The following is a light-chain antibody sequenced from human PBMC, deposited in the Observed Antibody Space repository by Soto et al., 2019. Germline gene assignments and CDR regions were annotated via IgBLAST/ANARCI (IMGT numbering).Light chain of an antibody. CDR3: QQYGRSPLFT. CDR2: GAS. J-gene: IGKJ3*01. CDR1: QSVISDY. Sequence: EIVLTQSPGTLSLSPGERATLSCRASQSVISDYLNWYQQKPGQAPRLLIYGASNRATGIPDRFSGSGSGKDFTLTIIRLEREDFAIYYRQQYGRSPLFTFGRGTTVDI. V-gene: IGKV3-20*01.